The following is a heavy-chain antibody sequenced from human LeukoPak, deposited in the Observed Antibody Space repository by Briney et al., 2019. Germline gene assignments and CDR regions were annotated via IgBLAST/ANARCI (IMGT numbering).Heavy chain of an antibody. J-gene: IGHJ6*02. D-gene: IGHD4-17*01. Sequence: PGGSLRLSCAASGFTFNGYGMHWVRQAPGKGLEWLALIWIDAITKYYGDSVKGRFTISRDNSRNTLYLQMNSLRAEDTAVYYCARMPTTGPHYYGMDVWGRGTTVTVSS. CDR2: IWIDAITK. CDR1: GFTFNGYG. V-gene: IGHV3-33*03. CDR3: ARMPTTGPHYYGMDV.